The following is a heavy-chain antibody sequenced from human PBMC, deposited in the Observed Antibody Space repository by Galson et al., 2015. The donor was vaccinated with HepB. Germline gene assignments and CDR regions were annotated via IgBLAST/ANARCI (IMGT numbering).Heavy chain of an antibody. CDR3: ARAVPLTGNYVYYYYYYMDV. CDR1: GGTFSSYA. D-gene: IGHD4-11*01. V-gene: IGHV1-69*13. CDR2: IIPIFGTA. J-gene: IGHJ6*03. Sequence: SVKVSCKAFGGTFSSYAISWVRQAPGQGLEWMGGIIPIFGTANYAQKFQGRVTITADESTSTAYMELSSLRSEDTAVYYCARAVPLTGNYVYYYYYYMDVWGKGTTVTVSS.